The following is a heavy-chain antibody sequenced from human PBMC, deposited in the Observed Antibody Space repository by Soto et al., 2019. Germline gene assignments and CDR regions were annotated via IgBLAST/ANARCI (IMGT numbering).Heavy chain of an antibody. Sequence: GGSLRLSCAGSGFTFSNYAMSWVRQAPGKGLAWVSAISGSGGSTYYADSVKGRFTISRDNSKNTLYLQVNSLRAEDTALYYCAKVPVGATGRFDYWGQGTLVTVSS. CDR2: ISGSGGST. CDR3: AKVPVGATGRFDY. CDR1: GFTFSNYA. D-gene: IGHD1-26*01. J-gene: IGHJ4*02. V-gene: IGHV3-23*01.